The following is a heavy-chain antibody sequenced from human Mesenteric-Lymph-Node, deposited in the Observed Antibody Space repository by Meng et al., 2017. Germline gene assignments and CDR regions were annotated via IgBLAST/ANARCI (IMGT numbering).Heavy chain of an antibody. D-gene: IGHD3-9*01. CDR2: IKSKTDGGTT. CDR1: GFTFSNAW. CDR3: TTDGDYDILTGYPYGDY. J-gene: IGHJ4*02. Sequence: GESLKISCAASGFTFSNAWMSWVRQAPGKGLEWVGRIKSKTDGGTTDYAAPVKGRFTISRDDSKNTLYLQMNSLKTEDTAVYYCTTDGDYDILTGYPYGDYWGQGTLVTVSS. V-gene: IGHV3-15*01.